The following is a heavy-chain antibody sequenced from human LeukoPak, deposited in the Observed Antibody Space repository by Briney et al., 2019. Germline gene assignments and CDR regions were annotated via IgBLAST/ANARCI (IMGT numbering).Heavy chain of an antibody. J-gene: IGHJ4*02. D-gene: IGHD6-19*01. CDR1: GFTFSSYA. Sequence: GGSLRLSCAASGFTFSSYAMHWVRQAPGKGLEWVAVISYDGSNKYYADSVKGRFTISRDNSKNTLYLQMNSLRAEDTAVYYCARGGQWLFLFDYWGQGTLVTVSS. CDR2: ISYDGSNK. V-gene: IGHV3-30-3*01. CDR3: ARGGQWLFLFDY.